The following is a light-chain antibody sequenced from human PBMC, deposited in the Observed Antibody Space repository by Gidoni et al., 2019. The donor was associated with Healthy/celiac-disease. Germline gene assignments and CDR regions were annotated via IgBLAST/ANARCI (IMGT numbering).Light chain of an antibody. J-gene: IGKJ4*01. CDR1: QSVSSN. CDR2: GAS. Sequence: EIVMTQSPATLSVSPGERATLSCRASQSVSSNLAWYQQKPGQAPRPLIYGASTRATGIPARFSDSGSGTEFTLTISSLQSEDFAVYYCQQYNNWPPLTFGGXTKVEI. CDR3: QQYNNWPPLT. V-gene: IGKV3-15*01.